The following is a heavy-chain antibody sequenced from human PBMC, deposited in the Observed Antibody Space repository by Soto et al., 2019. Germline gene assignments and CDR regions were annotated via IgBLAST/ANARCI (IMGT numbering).Heavy chain of an antibody. Sequence: SETLSLTCAVYGGSFSGYYWSLIRQPPGKGLEWIGEINHSGSTNYNPSLKSRVTISVDTSKNQFSLKLSSVTAADTAVYYCARGRSGYNFEDAFDIWGQGTMVTVSS. CDR3: ARGRSGYNFEDAFDI. V-gene: IGHV4-34*01. CDR1: GGSFSGYY. CDR2: INHSGST. D-gene: IGHD5-12*01. J-gene: IGHJ3*02.